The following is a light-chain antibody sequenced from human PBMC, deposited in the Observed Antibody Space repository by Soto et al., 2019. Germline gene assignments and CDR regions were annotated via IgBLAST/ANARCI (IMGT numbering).Light chain of an antibody. Sequence: EIVLTQSPGTLSLSPGERATLSCRASQSVSSSYLAWYQQKHGQAPRLLIYGASTRATGIPARFSGRGSGTDLTITISKLEPEDFELFYCQQYGNSPLTFGGGTKVDIK. J-gene: IGKJ4*01. V-gene: IGKV3-20*01. CDR2: GAS. CDR1: QSVSSSY. CDR3: QQYGNSPLT.